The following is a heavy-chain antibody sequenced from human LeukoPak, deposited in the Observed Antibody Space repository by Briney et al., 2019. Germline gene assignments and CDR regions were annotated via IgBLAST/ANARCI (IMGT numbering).Heavy chain of an antibody. V-gene: IGHV3-66*01. CDR1: GFTVSSNY. D-gene: IGHD3-10*01. Sequence: GGSLRLSCAASGFTVSSNYMSWVRQAPGKGLEWVSVIYSGGSTYYADSVKGRFTISRDNSKNTLYLQMNSLRAEDTAVYYWGRDGGLLSFAYYWGQGNLVTVSS. CDR2: IYSGGST. J-gene: IGHJ4*02. CDR3: GRDGGLLSFAYY.